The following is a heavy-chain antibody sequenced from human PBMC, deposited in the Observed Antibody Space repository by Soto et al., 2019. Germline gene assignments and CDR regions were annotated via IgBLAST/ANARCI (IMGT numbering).Heavy chain of an antibody. CDR2: ISYDGGNK. V-gene: IGHV3-30-3*01. CDR1: GFTLSSYS. D-gene: IGHD3-22*01. Sequence: PPGSMSLASAASGFTLSSYSMRWVRQPPGKVLEWVAVISYDGGNKYYADFVKGRLTISRDNSTNTLYLQTTSLRAADTAVYYCARDNEWVANSSGYYYASSCFDIWGQGTLVTVSS. J-gene: IGHJ5*02. CDR3: ARDNEWVANSSGYYYASSCFDI.